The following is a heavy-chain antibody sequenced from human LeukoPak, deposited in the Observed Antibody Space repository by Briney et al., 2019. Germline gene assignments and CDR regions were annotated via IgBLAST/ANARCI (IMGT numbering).Heavy chain of an antibody. Sequence: GGSLRLSCGASGFTFSGYAVGRVRQAPGKGLEWVSGFGTDGNTHYAESVRGRFDISRDTSKTTVHLQMNSLRAEVTALYYCARELSYWVAMDVWGQGTTVTVS. CDR1: GFTFSGYA. CDR3: ARELSYWVAMDV. V-gene: IGHV3-23*01. D-gene: IGHD2-8*02. CDR2: FGTDGNT. J-gene: IGHJ6*02.